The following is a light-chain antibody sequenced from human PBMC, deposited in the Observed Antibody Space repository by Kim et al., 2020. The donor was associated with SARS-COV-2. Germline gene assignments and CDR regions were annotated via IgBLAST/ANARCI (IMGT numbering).Light chain of an antibody. CDR3: QQFGRSPLT. V-gene: IGKV3-20*01. CDR1: QSVSSNY. CDR2: AAT. Sequence: ENVLTQSPGTLSLSPGEGAALSCRASQSVSSNYLAWYQHKPGQAPRLLIYAATSRATGVPDRFSGSGSGTDFALTITRLEPEDFAVYYCQQFGRSPLTFGGGTKVEI. J-gene: IGKJ4*01.